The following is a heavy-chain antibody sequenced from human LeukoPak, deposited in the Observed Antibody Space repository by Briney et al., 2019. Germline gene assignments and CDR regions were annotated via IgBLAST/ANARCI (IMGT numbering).Heavy chain of an antibody. CDR1: GYTFTGYY. Sequence: ASVKVSCKASGYTFTGYYMHWVRQAPGQGPEWMGWINPNSGGTNYAQKFQGRVTMTRDTSISTAYMELSRLRSDDTAVYYCARETTVTTGGFDYWGQGTLVTVSS. CDR3: ARETTVTTGGFDY. V-gene: IGHV1-2*02. D-gene: IGHD4-17*01. J-gene: IGHJ4*02. CDR2: INPNSGGT.